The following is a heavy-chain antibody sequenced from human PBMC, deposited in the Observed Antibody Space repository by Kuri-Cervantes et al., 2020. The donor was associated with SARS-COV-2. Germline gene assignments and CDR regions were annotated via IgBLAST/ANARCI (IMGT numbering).Heavy chain of an antibody. CDR1: GFTFSSYA. J-gene: IGHJ4*02. CDR2: ISGSGGST. V-gene: IGHV3-23*01. Sequence: GESLKISCAASGFTFSSYAMSWVRQAPGKGLEWVSAISGSGGSTYYADSVKGRFTISRDNSKNTLYLQMNSLRAEDTAVYYCAKEMPPYSSGWLHRSELDYWGQGTLVTVSS. D-gene: IGHD6-19*01. CDR3: AKEMPPYSSGWLHRSELDY.